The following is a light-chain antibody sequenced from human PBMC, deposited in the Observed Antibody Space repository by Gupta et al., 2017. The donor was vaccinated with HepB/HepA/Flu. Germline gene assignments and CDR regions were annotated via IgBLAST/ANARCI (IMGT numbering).Light chain of an antibody. Sequence: QSALTQPASVSGSPGQSITISCTGTSSDVGGYKYVSWYQQHPGTAPKLMIYDVSNRPSGVSNRVSGSKSGNKASLTISGLQTEDEADDDCSSYTSRGTQVCGGGPKLTV. J-gene: IGLJ3*02. CDR1: SSDVGGYKY. CDR2: DVS. CDR3: SSYTSRGTQV. V-gene: IGLV2-14*03.